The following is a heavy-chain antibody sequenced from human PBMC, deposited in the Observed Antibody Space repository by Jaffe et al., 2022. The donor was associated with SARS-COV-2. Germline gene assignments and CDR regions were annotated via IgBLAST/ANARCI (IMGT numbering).Heavy chain of an antibody. D-gene: IGHD2-15*01. Sequence: EVQLLESGGGLVQPGGSLRLSCAASGFTFSGYSMSWVRQAPGKGLDWVSVIDHSGADTYYADSVKGRFTVSRDNSKNTLFLQLNSLRAEDTAVYYCAKDEVVPGTPGIWGQGTLVTVSS. CDR3: AKDEVVPGTPGI. CDR2: IDHSGADT. CDR1: GFTFSGYS. V-gene: IGHV3-23*01. J-gene: IGHJ4*02.